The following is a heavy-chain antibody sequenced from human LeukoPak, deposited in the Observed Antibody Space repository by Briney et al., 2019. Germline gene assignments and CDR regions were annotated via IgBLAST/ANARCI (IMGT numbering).Heavy chain of an antibody. D-gene: IGHD3-9*01. Sequence: GASVKVSCTASGYTFTSYGISWVRQAPGQGLEWMGWISAYNGNTNYEQKLQGRVTMTTDTSTSTAYMEPRSLRSDDTAVYYCARDRTYYDILTGYVDLDYWDQGTLVTVSS. CDR1: GYTFTSYG. CDR3: ARDRTYYDILTGYVDLDY. J-gene: IGHJ4*02. V-gene: IGHV1-18*04. CDR2: ISAYNGNT.